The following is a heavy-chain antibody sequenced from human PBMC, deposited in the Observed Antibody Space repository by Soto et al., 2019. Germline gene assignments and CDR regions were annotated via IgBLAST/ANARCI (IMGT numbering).Heavy chain of an antibody. D-gene: IGHD2-2*02. CDR1: GYTFSGYY. Sequence: ASVKVSCKASGYTFSGYYIHWLRQAPGQGLEWMGWINPNSGGTNYAQKFQGRVTVTRDTPTSTAYMELSRLTSDDTAVYYWARSLTEGYCTITGCYTRPLYGMDVWGQGTTVTVS. CDR3: ARSLTEGYCTITGCYTRPLYGMDV. CDR2: INPNSGGT. J-gene: IGHJ6*02. V-gene: IGHV1-2*02.